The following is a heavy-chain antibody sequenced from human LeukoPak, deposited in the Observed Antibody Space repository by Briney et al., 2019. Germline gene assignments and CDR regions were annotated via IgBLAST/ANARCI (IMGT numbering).Heavy chain of an antibody. V-gene: IGHV4-39*01. J-gene: IGHJ5*02. CDR2: IYYSGST. CDR3: ARALSWFDP. Sequence: PSETLSLTCTVSGGSISSSSYYWGWIRQPPGKGLEWIGSIYYSGSTYYNPSLKSRVTISVDTSKNQFSLKLSSVTAADMAVYYCARALSWFDPWGQGTLVTVSS. CDR1: GGSISSSSYY.